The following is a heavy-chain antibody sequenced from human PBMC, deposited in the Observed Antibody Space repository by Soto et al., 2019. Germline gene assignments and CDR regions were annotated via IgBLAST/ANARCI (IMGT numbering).Heavy chain of an antibody. CDR1: GFTFSNYA. V-gene: IGHV3-30*18. D-gene: IGHD3-22*01. J-gene: IGHJ5*02. CDR3: ANFYYETSGTTVGFDP. Sequence: QVQLVESGGGVVQPGRSLRLSCAASGFTFSNYAMHWVRQAPGKGLEWVAVISYDGSNKYYADSVKGRFTISRDNSRNTLYLQMNSLRAEDTAVYYCANFYYETSGTTVGFDPWGQGTLVTVSS. CDR2: ISYDGSNK.